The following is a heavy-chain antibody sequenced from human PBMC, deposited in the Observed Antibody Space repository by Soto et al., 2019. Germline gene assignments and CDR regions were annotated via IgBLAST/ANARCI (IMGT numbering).Heavy chain of an antibody. V-gene: IGHV2-5*02. CDR2: VYWDDDK. J-gene: IGHJ5*02. Sequence: QITLKESGPTLVKPTQTLTLTCTFSGFSLTTNGVGVGWIRQSPGKALEFLAIVYWDDDKRYSPSLKNRLTITKDTSKNQVVLTVTNMDPVDTATYYCAHRRVGPGSWFDPWGRGILVTVSS. CDR1: GFSLTTNGVG. CDR3: AHRRVGPGSWFDP. D-gene: IGHD1-26*01.